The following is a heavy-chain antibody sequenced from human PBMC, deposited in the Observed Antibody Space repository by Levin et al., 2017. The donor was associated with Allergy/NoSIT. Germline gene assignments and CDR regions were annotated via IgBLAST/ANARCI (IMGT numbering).Heavy chain of an antibody. CDR3: TTLTVTGPNYFDS. J-gene: IGHJ4*02. V-gene: IGHV1-24*01. D-gene: IGHD4-17*01. Sequence: ASVKVSCKVSGYPLSDLSLHWVRQAPGKGLEWMAGFNPEEDKTIYAQKFQGRVTLTEDTASDTAYMELSSLTSEDTGLYYCTTLTVTGPNYFDSWGLGTLVTVSA. CDR1: GYPLSDLS. CDR2: FNPEEDKT.